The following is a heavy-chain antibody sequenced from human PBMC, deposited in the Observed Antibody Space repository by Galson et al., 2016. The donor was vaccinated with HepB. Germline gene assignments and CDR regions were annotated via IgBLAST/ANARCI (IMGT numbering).Heavy chain of an antibody. D-gene: IGHD3-16*01. J-gene: IGHJ4*02. V-gene: IGHV1-46*01. CDR2: IDPSDGTT. CDR3: AREGLWELRY. CDR1: GYTFTSYF. Sequence: SVKVSCKASGYTFTSYFMHWVRQAPGQGLEWMGIIDPSDGTTTYAQKFQGRVTMTRDTSTNTVYMELSSLRSGDTAVYFCAREGLWELRYWGQGTLVTVSS.